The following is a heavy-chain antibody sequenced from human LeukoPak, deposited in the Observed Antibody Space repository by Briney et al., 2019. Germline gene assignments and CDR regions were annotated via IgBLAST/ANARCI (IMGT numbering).Heavy chain of an antibody. CDR2: MSYSGRT. D-gene: IGHD4-17*01. CDR1: GFTFSSYS. V-gene: IGHV4-39*07. J-gene: IGHJ5*02. Sequence: SGGSLRLSCAASGFTFSSYSMNWVRQPPGKGLEWIGSMSYSGRTYYNPSLKTRVTVSLDTSKNQFSLNLISVTAADTAVYYCARSPQGTATTANWLDPWGQGTLVTVSS. CDR3: ARSPQGTATTANWLDP.